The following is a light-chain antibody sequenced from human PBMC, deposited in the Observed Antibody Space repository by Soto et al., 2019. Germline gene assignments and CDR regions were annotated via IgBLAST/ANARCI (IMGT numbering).Light chain of an antibody. CDR1: QSIDTY. V-gene: IGKV3-15*01. CDR2: GAS. CDR3: QQSDNLPDFT. Sequence: EIVLTQSPATLSVSPGERATLSCRASQSIDTYLAWYQQKPGQAPRPLIYGASNRATGIPARFSGSGSGTEFTLTISSLQSEDFAVYYCQQSDNLPDFTFGPGTKVNI. J-gene: IGKJ3*01.